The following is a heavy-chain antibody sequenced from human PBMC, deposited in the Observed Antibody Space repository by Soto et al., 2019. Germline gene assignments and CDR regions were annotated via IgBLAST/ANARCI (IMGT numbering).Heavy chain of an antibody. CDR1: GFTVSSNY. J-gene: IGHJ4*02. CDR3: ARVGLAARHFDY. D-gene: IGHD6-13*01. V-gene: IGHV3-53*01. Sequence: VGSLRLSCAASGFTVSSNYMSWVRQAPGKGLEWVSVIYSGGSTYYADSVKGRFTISRDNSKNTLYLQMNSLRAEDTAVYYCARVGLAARHFDYWGQGTLVTVSS. CDR2: IYSGGST.